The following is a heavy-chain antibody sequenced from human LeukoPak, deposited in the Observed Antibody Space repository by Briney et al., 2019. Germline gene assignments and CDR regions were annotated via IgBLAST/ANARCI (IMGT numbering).Heavy chain of an antibody. Sequence: GGSLRLSCAASGFTFSSHWMTWVRQAPGKGLEWVANINQDGSERYYVDSVKGRFTISRDNAKNSLYLQMNSLRAEDTAVYYCARDSEYGSSFAFDIWGQGTMVTVSS. CDR3: ARDSEYGSSFAFDI. CDR2: INQDGSER. V-gene: IGHV3-7*01. CDR1: GFTFSSHW. D-gene: IGHD6-13*01. J-gene: IGHJ3*02.